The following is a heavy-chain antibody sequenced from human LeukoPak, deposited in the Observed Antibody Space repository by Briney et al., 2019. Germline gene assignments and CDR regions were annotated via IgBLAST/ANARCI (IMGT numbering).Heavy chain of an antibody. V-gene: IGHV3-30*02. CDR1: GFSFSSYG. D-gene: IGHD1-26*01. CDR3: TQWELLPTADY. J-gene: IGHJ4*02. CDR2: ILYNGNKQ. Sequence: GGSLRLSCAASGFSFSSYGIHWVRQAPGKGLEWVAFILYNGNKQYYADSVKGRFTISRDNSKNTLYLQMSSLTADDTALYYCTQWELLPTADYWGQGTLVTVSS.